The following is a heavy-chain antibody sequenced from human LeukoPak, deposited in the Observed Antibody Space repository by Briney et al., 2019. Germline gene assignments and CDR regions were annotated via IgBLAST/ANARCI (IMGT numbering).Heavy chain of an antibody. CDR2: IRYTGTT. D-gene: IGHD3-10*01. CDR1: GGSFRNYY. CDR3: ARSDEHGSGSDWTTPFDAFDI. V-gene: IGHV4-59*01. J-gene: IGHJ3*02. Sequence: PSETLSLTCTVSGGSFRNYYWSWIRQLPGKGLECIGYIRYTGTTDYNPSLKGRVTISLDTSKSQFSLKLNSVTAADTALYKCARSDEHGSGSDWTTPFDAFDIWGLGTMVTVSS.